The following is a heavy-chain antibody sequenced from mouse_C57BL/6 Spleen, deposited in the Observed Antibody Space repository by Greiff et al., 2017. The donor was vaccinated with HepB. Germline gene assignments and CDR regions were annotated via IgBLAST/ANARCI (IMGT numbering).Heavy chain of an antibody. V-gene: IGHV5-12*01. J-gene: IGHJ1*03. CDR1: GFTFSDYY. CDR2: ISTGGGST. CDR3: ARGYYGSSHWYFDV. D-gene: IGHD1-1*01. Sequence: EVMLVESGGGLVQPGGSLKLSCAASGFTFSDYYMYWVRQTPEKRLEWVAYISTGGGSTYYPDTVKGRFTISRDNAKNTLYLQMSRLKSEDTARYYCARGYYGSSHWYFDVWGTGTTVTVSS.